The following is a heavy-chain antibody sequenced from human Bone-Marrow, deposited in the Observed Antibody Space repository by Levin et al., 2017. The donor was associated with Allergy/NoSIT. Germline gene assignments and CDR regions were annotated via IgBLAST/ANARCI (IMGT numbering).Heavy chain of an antibody. Sequence: GSLRLSCTVSGGSVSGYFWSWIRQPPGKGLEWIGYIFSSGNTNYNPSLRGRLTMSVETSKNQFSLRLSSVTAADTAVYYCARYCSISDCRSAFEYWGQGTLVTVSS. CDR3: ARYCSISDCRSAFEY. CDR1: GGSVSGYF. D-gene: IGHD2-2*01. CDR2: IFSSGNT. J-gene: IGHJ4*02. V-gene: IGHV4-59*02.